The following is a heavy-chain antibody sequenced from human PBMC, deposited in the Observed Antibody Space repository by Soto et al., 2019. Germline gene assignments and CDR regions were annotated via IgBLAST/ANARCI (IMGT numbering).Heavy chain of an antibody. Sequence: PGGSLRLSCAASGFTFSSYAMTWVRQAPGKGLEWVSVITYNGDNTYYADSVKGRFTISRDNSKDTVHLQMNSLRAEDTAVYYCARYIRGPTVFYFDFWGLGVLVTVSS. V-gene: IGHV3-23*01. CDR2: ITYNGDNT. CDR3: ARYIRGPTVFYFDF. CDR1: GFTFSSYA. D-gene: IGHD5-18*01. J-gene: IGHJ4*02.